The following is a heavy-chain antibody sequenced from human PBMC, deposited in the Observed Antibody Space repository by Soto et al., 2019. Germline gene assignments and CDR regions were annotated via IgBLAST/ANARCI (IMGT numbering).Heavy chain of an antibody. CDR2: IYSGGST. D-gene: IGHD4-17*01. V-gene: IGHV3-53*01. CDR1: GFTVSSNY. J-gene: IGHJ4*02. CDR3: ARGTTVTTFDY. Sequence: EVQLVESGGGLIQPGGPLRLSCAASGFTVSSNYMSWVRQAPGKGLEWVSVIYSGGSTYYADSVKGRFTVSRDNSKNTLYLQMNSLRAEDTAVYYCARGTTVTTFDYWGQGTLVTVSS.